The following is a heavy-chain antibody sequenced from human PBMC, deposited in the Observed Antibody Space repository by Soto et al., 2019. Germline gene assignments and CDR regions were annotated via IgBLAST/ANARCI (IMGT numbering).Heavy chain of an antibody. Sequence: QVQLVESGGGVVQPGRSLRLSCAASGFTFSSYGMHWVRQAPGKGLEWVGVISYDGSNKYYADSVKGRFTISRDNSKNTLYLQMNSLRAEDTAVYYCAKPGPENRLIVGVVAAKDWGQGTLVTVSS. CDR1: GFTFSSYG. V-gene: IGHV3-30*18. J-gene: IGHJ4*02. D-gene: IGHD2-15*01. CDR2: ISYDGSNK. CDR3: AKPGPENRLIVGVVAAKD.